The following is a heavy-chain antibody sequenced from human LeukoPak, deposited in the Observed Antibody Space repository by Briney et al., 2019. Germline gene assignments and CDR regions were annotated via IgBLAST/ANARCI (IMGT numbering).Heavy chain of an antibody. V-gene: IGHV4-59*01. CDR1: GGSISSYY. CDR3: ARERYSYEDDAFDI. J-gene: IGHJ3*02. D-gene: IGHD5-18*01. CDR2: IYYSGST. Sequence: SETLSLTCTVSGGSISSYYWSWIRQPPGKGLEWIGYIYYSGSTNYNPSLKSRVTISLDTSKNQFSLKLSSVTAADTAVYYCARERYSYEDDAFDIWGQGTMVTVSS.